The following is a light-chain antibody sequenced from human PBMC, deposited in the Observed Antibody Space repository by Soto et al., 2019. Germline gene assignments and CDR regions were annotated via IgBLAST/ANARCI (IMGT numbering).Light chain of an antibody. V-gene: IGLV1-40*01. Sequence: QSVLTQPPSVSGAPGQRVTISCTGNSSNIGAGYDVHWYQQLPGTAPKLLISVNNIRSSGVPDRFSGSRSGTSASLAITGLQAEDEADYYCCSYAGSYYVFGTGTKLTVL. CDR2: VNN. J-gene: IGLJ1*01. CDR3: CSYAGSYYV. CDR1: SSNIGAGYD.